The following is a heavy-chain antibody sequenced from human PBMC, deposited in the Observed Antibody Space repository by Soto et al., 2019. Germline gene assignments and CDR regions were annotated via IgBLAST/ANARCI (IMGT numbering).Heavy chain of an antibody. V-gene: IGHV3-30*18. CDR1: GFTFSSYG. J-gene: IGHJ3*02. CDR2: ISYDGSNK. CDR3: AKADRIVVPHFPIDAFDI. D-gene: IGHD3-22*01. Sequence: QVQLVESGGGVVQPGRSLRLSCAASGFTFSSYGMHWVRQAPGKGLEWVAVISYDGSNKYYADSVKGRFTISRDNSKNTLYLQMNSLRAEDTAVYYCAKADRIVVPHFPIDAFDIWGQGTMVTVSS.